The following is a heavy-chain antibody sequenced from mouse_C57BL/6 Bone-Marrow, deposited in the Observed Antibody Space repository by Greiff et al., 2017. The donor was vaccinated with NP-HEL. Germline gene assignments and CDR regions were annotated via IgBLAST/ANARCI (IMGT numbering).Heavy chain of an antibody. J-gene: IGHJ2*01. V-gene: IGHV5-4*01. CDR1: GFTFSSYA. CDR2: ISDGGSYT. CDR3: ARDRTGTHYFDY. D-gene: IGHD4-1*01. Sequence: EVQLVESGGGLVKPGGSLKLSCAASGFTFSSYAMSWVRQTPEKRLEWVATISDGGSYTYYPDNVKGRFTISRDNAKNNLYLQMSHLKSEDTAMYYCARDRTGTHYFDYWGQGTTLTVSS.